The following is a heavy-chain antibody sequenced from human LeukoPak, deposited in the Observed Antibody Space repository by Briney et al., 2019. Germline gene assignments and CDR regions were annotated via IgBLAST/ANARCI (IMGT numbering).Heavy chain of an antibody. CDR3: ARVLTDSRGWYHFDY. J-gene: IGHJ4*02. CDR1: GFTFSTYT. CDR2: ITGTSSTI. V-gene: IGHV3-48*02. D-gene: IGHD6-19*01. Sequence: PGGSLRLSCAASGFTFSTYTMNWVRQAPGKGLEWVSYITGTSSTIYYADSVKGRFTASRDNARNSLYLQMNSLRDEDTAVYYCARVLTDSRGWYHFDYWGQGTLVTVSS.